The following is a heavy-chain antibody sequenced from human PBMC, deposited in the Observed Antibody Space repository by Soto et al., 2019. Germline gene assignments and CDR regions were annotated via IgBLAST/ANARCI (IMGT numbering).Heavy chain of an antibody. D-gene: IGHD6-13*01. V-gene: IGHV4-61*05. CDR1: GGSISSSNYY. J-gene: IGHJ4*02. Sequence: PSETLSLTCTVSGGSISSSNYYWGWIRQPPGKGLEWIGYIYYSGSTNYNPSLKSRVTISVDTSKNQFSLKLSSVTAADTAVYYCARRYGSSFDYWGQGTLVTVSS. CDR3: ARRYGSSFDY. CDR2: IYYSGST.